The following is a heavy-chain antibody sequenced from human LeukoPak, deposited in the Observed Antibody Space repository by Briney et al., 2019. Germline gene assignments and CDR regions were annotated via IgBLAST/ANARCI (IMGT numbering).Heavy chain of an antibody. CDR3: ARDALGYSYGDY. Sequence: GGSLRLSCAASGFTFSSYGMHWVRQAPGNGVEGVAVIWYDGSNKYYADSVKGRFTISRDNSKNTLYLQMNSLRAEDTAVYYCARDALGYSYGDYWGQGTLVTVSS. D-gene: IGHD5-18*01. CDR1: GFTFSSYG. CDR2: IWYDGSNK. V-gene: IGHV3-33*01. J-gene: IGHJ4*02.